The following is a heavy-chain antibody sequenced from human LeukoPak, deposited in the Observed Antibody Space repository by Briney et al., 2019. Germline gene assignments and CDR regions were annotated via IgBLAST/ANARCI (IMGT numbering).Heavy chain of an antibody. CDR3: ASRIVVVTALFDY. Sequence: SETLSLTCTVSGGSISSSSYYWGWVRQPPGKGLEWIGSIYYSGSTYYNPSLKSRVTISVDTSKNQFSLKLSSVTAADTAVYYCASRIVVVTALFDYWGQGTLVTVSS. CDR1: GGSISSSSYY. V-gene: IGHV4-39*01. D-gene: IGHD2-21*02. CDR2: IYYSGST. J-gene: IGHJ4*02.